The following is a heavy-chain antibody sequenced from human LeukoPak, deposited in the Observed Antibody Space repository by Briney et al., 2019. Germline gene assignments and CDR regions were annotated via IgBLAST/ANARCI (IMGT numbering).Heavy chain of an antibody. D-gene: IGHD2-2*01. CDR3: ARDYCRTTSCVES. CDR1: GFTFNSYG. CDR2: IWPDGSNK. J-gene: IGHJ5*02. V-gene: IGHV3-33*01. Sequence: GRSLRLSCAASGFTFNSYGWFWVRQAPGKGLEWVAFIWPDGSNKLYGDSVKGRFTISRDNSKNTVYLQMNSLRAEDTAVYYCARDYCRTTSCVESWGQGTLVTVSS.